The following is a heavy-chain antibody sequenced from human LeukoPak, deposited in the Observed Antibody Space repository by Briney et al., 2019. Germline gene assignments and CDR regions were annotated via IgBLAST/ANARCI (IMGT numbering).Heavy chain of an antibody. V-gene: IGHV1-2*02. Sequence: GASVKVSCKASGYTFTAGYYIHWVRQAPGQGLEWMGWINANSGGTSYVQKFQGRVTMTRDTSITTSYMELGRLISDDTALYYCTRRWSTAEDGGCFDYWGQGTLVTVAS. CDR2: INANSGGT. J-gene: IGHJ4*02. CDR1: GYTFTAGYY. D-gene: IGHD6-6*01. CDR3: TRRWSTAEDGGCFDY.